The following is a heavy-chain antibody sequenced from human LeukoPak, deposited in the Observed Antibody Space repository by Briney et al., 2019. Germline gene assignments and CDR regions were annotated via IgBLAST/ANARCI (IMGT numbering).Heavy chain of an antibody. J-gene: IGHJ4*02. V-gene: IGHV3-23*01. CDR2: ISGSGGST. D-gene: IGHD3-22*01. CDR3: ARRSPYYDGSGYYLDY. CDR1: GLTFSSYA. Sequence: GGSLRLSCAASGLTFSSYAMIWVRQAPGKGLEWVSAISGSGGSTYYADSVKGRFTISRDNSKNTLYLQMNSLRAEDTAVYYCARRSPYYDGSGYYLDYWGQGTLVTVSS.